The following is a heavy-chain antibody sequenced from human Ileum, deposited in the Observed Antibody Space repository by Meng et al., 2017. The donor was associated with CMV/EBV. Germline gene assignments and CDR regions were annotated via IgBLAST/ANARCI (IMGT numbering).Heavy chain of an antibody. D-gene: IGHD4-11*01. Sequence: QVQLQEWGAGLLKASETLSLTCAVYGGSFSCYYWGWIRQVPGKGLEWIGEFNHYGSTNYNPSLKSRVTISVDTSKNQFSLNLSSVTAADTAVYYCASGKSNLEYWGQGTLVTVSS. CDR2: FNHYGST. V-gene: IGHV4-34*01. CDR1: GGSFSCYY. J-gene: IGHJ4*02. CDR3: ASGKSNLEY.